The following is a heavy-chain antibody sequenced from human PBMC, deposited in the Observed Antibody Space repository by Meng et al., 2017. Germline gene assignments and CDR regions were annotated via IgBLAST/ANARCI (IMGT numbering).Heavy chain of an antibody. CDR2: IYYSGNT. D-gene: IGHD2-21*02. J-gene: IGHJ4*02. CDR3: ARVVVCGGDCYSPLFDY. CDR1: GGSISSYY. Sequence: SETLSLTCTVSGGSISSYYWSWIRQPPGKGLEWIGYIYYSGNTNYNPSLKSRVTISVDTSKNQFSLKLSSVTAADTAVYYCARVVVCGGDCYSPLFDYWGQGTLVTVSS. V-gene: IGHV4-59*01.